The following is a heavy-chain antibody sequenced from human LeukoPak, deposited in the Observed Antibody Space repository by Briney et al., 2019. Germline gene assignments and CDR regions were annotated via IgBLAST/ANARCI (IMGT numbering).Heavy chain of an antibody. D-gene: IGHD6-19*01. V-gene: IGHV1-46*01. CDR3: ARVRAWAGPED. Sequence: ASVKVSCKASGYTFTSYYMHWVRQAPGQGLEWMGIINPSGGSTSYAQKFQGRVTMTRDTSTSTVYMELSSLRSDDTAVYYCARVRAWAGPEDWGQGTMVTVSS. CDR2: INPSGGST. CDR1: GYTFTSYY. J-gene: IGHJ3*01.